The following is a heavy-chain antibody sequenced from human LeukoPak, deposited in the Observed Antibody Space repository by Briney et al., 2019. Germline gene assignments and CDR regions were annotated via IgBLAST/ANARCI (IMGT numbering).Heavy chain of an antibody. CDR2: ISVSGNT. CDR1: GFTLSSYA. Sequence: GGSLRLSCAASGFTLSSYAMSWVRQGPGKGLEWVSAISVSGNTYHADSVKGRFTISRDSSKDTLYLQMNSLRAEDAAVYYCAKAPVTTCSGAYCYPFDYWGQGTLVTVSS. D-gene: IGHD2-15*01. CDR3: AKAPVTTCSGAYCYPFDY. J-gene: IGHJ4*02. V-gene: IGHV3-23*01.